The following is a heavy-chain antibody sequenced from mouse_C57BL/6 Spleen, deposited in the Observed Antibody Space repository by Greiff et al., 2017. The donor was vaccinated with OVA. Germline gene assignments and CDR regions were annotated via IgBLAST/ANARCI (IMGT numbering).Heavy chain of an antibody. CDR2: IWSGGST. D-gene: IGHD2-4*01. CDR3: AGFYYDYDGYAMDY. CDR1: GFSLTSYG. Sequence: VKLVESGPGLVQPSQSLSITCTVSGFSLTSYGVHWVRQSPGKGLEWLGVIWSGGSTDYNAAFISRLSISKDNSKSQVFFKMNSLQADDTAIYYCAGFYYDYDGYAMDYWGQGTSVTVSS. V-gene: IGHV2-2*01. J-gene: IGHJ4*01.